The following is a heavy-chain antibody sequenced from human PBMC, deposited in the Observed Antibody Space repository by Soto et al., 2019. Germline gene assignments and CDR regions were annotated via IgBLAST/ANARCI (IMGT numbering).Heavy chain of an antibody. D-gene: IGHD6-13*01. CDR1: GGSISSGDYY. Sequence: TLSLTCTVSGGSISSGDYYWSWIRQPPGKGLEWIGYIYYSGSTYYNPSLKSRVTISVDTSKNQFSLKLSSVTAADTAVYYCARSRYSSSWPYYYYYGMDVWGQGTTVTVSS. CDR2: IYYSGST. CDR3: ARSRYSSSWPYYYYYGMDV. J-gene: IGHJ6*02. V-gene: IGHV4-30-4*01.